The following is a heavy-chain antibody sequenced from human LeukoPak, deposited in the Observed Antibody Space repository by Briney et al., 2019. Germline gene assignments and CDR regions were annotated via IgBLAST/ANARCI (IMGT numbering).Heavy chain of an antibody. CDR2: IYYSGST. D-gene: IGHD1-26*01. CDR3: ARILVGLHFDY. V-gene: IGHV4-39*01. Sequence: SETLSLTCTVSGGSISSSSYYWGWIRQPPGKGLEWIGSIYYSGSTYYNPSLKSRVTISVDTSKNQFSLKLSSVTAADTAVYYCARILVGLHFDYWGQGTLATVSS. CDR1: GGSISSSSYY. J-gene: IGHJ4*02.